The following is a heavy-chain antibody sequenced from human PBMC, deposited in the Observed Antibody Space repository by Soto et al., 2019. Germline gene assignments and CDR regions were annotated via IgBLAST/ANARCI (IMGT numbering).Heavy chain of an antibody. V-gene: IGHV3-7*03. J-gene: IGHJ4*02. CDR1: GFTFTDFY. D-gene: IGHD4-4*01. Sequence: EVQLVQSGGGLVQPGGSLRLSCVGSGFTFTDFYMNWVRQAPGKGLEWVANIRPDGSETNYVESVKGRFTTSRDNAKNSLFLQMNSLRADDTAVYYCVGWGGHDYKYWGQGILVTVSS. CDR2: IRPDGSET. CDR3: VGWGGHDYKY.